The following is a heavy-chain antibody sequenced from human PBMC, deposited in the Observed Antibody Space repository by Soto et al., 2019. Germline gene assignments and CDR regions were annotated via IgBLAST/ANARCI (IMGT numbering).Heavy chain of an antibody. V-gene: IGHV4-30-4*01. CDR1: GGSISSGDYY. D-gene: IGHD3-22*01. CDR2: IYYSGST. CDR3: ARDTYYYDSSGPPVDAFDI. J-gene: IGHJ3*02. Sequence: PSETLSLTCTVSGGSISSGDYYWSWIRQPPGKGLEWIGYIYYSGSTYYNPSLKSRVTISVDTSKNQFSLRLSSVTAADTAVYYCARDTYYYDSSGPPVDAFDIWGKGTMVTVSS.